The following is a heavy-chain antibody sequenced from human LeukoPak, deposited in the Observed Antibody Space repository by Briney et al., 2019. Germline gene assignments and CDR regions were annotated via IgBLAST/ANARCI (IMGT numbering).Heavy chain of an antibody. CDR3: AREPTPYSYGLD. J-gene: IGHJ4*02. V-gene: IGHV1-18*01. CDR2: ISAYNGNT. CDR1: GYTFTSYG. Sequence: ASVKVSCKASGYTFTSYGISWVRQAPGQGLEWMGWISAYNGNTNYAQKLQGRVTMPTDTSTSTAYMELRSLRSDDTAVYYCAREPTPYSYGLDWGQGTLVTVSS. D-gene: IGHD5-18*01.